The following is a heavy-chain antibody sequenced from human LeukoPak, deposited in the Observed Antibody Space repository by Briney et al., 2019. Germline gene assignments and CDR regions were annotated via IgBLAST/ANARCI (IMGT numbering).Heavy chain of an antibody. D-gene: IGHD6-6*01. J-gene: IGHJ4*02. CDR1: GFTISSYY. Sequence: GGSLRLSCAASGFTISSYYMSWVRQAPGKGLEWVSVIYSDGDIYYADSVRGRFTISRDISKNTLNPQMDSLKTEDTGVYYCARDTDITSSRFFDLWGLGTLVTISS. CDR2: IYSDGDI. CDR3: ARDTDITSSRFFDL. V-gene: IGHV3-66*02.